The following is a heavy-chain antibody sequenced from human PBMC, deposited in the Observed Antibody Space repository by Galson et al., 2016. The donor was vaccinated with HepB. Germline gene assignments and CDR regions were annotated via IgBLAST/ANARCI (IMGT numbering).Heavy chain of an antibody. V-gene: IGHV3-33*01. CDR3: AREGMTTVAMLDY. CDR1: GFIFSSYG. D-gene: IGHD4-23*01. CDR2: IWNDGSNQ. J-gene: IGHJ4*02. Sequence: SLRLSCAASGFIFSSYGMHWVRQAPGKGLEWVAVIWNDGSNQYYVDSAKGRFTISRDNSKNTLYLQMNSLRAEDTGVYYCAREGMTTVAMLDYWGQGTLVTVAS.